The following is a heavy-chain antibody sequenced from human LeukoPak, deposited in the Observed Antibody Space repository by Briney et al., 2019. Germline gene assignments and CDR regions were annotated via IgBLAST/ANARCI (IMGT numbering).Heavy chain of an antibody. CDR1: GGSISSSSYY. V-gene: IGHV4-39*01. D-gene: IGHD3-10*01. Sequence: SETLSLTCTVSGGSISSSSYYWGWIRQPPGKGLEWIGSIYYSGSTYYNPSLKSRVTISVDTSKNQFSLKLSSVTAADTAVYYCARGRAYGSGSYFRPWGQGTLVTGSS. CDR2: IYYSGST. J-gene: IGHJ4*02. CDR3: ARGRAYGSGSYFRP.